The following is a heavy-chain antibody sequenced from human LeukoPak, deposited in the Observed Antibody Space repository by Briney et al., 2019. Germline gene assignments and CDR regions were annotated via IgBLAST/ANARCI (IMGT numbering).Heavy chain of an antibody. CDR1: GFTFDDYG. J-gene: IGHJ3*02. CDR2: ISSSGSTI. Sequence: GGSLRLSCAASGFTFDDYGMSWVRQAPGKGLEWVSYISSSGSTIYYADSVKGRFTISRDNAKNLLYVQMNSLRAEDTAVYYCARDLNPYYYDSSGYYRPSVKAFDIWGQGTMVTVSS. V-gene: IGHV3-48*03. CDR3: ARDLNPYYYDSSGYYRPSVKAFDI. D-gene: IGHD3-22*01.